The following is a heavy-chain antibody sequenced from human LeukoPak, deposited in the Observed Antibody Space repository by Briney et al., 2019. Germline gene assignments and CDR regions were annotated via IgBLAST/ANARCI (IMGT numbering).Heavy chain of an antibody. CDR2: INHSGST. V-gene: IGHV4-34*01. Sequence: SETLSLTCAAYGGSFSGYYWSWIRQPPGKGLEWIGEINHSGSTNYNPSLKSRVTISVDTSKNQFSLKLSSVTAADTAVYYCAAGGYSYGFLYWGQGTLVTVSS. D-gene: IGHD5-18*01. J-gene: IGHJ4*02. CDR3: AAGGYSYGFLY. CDR1: GGSFSGYY.